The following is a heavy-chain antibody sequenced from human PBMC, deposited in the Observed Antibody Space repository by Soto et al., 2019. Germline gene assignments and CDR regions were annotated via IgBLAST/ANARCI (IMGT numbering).Heavy chain of an antibody. J-gene: IGHJ4*02. V-gene: IGHV5-51*01. CDR2: IYPGDSET. D-gene: IGHD5-18*01. Sequence: GESLKVSCKGSGYHFSSYWSGWVRQMPGKGLEWMGIIYPGDSETRYSPSFQGQVTISADKSINTAYLQWSSLRASDTAMYYCARGDTAMAPYYFDYWGQGTLVTVSS. CDR3: ARGDTAMAPYYFDY. CDR1: GYHFSSYW.